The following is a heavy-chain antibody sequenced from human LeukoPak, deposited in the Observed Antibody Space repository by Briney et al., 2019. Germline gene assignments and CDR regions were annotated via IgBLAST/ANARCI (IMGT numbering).Heavy chain of an antibody. CDR3: ARGRSYCSSTSCPPKKVGPYGMDV. V-gene: IGHV4-34*01. D-gene: IGHD2-2*01. CDR2: INHSGST. J-gene: IGHJ6*02. CDR1: GGSLSGYY. Sequence: PSETLSLTCAVYGGSLSGYYWSWIRQPPGKGLEWIGEINHSGSTNYNPSLKSRVTISVDTSKNQFSLKLSSVAAADTAVYYCARGRSYCSSTSCPPKKVGPYGMDVWGQGTTVTVSS.